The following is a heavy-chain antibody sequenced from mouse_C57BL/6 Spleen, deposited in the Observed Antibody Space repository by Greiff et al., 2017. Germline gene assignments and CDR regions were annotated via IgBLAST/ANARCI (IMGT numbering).Heavy chain of an antibody. CDR2: IYPGDGDT. CDR3: ARGGGWLLVPDY. D-gene: IGHD2-3*01. Sequence: QVQLQQSGPELVKPGASVKISCKASGYAFSSSWMNWVKQRPGKGLEWIGRIYPGDGDTNYNGKFKGKATLTADKSSSTAYMQLSSLTSEDSAVYYCARGGGWLLVPDYWGQGTTLTVSS. CDR1: GYAFSSSW. V-gene: IGHV1-82*01. J-gene: IGHJ2*01.